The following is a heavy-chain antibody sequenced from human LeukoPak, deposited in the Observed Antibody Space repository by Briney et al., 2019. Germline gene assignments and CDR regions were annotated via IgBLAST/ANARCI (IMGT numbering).Heavy chain of an antibody. D-gene: IGHD2/OR15-2a*01. V-gene: IGHV1-69*13. CDR1: AYPFSIYG. J-gene: IGHJ6*03. Sequence: ASGKVSCKASAYPFSIYGIGWVRQAPGQGLEWMGGIIPTFGTANYAQKFQGRVTITADESTSTAYMELSSLRSEDTAVYYCASSHPPSMNSRTTNGGYYYYMDVWGKGTTVTISS. CDR3: ASSHPPSMNSRTTNGGYYYYMDV. CDR2: IIPTFGTA.